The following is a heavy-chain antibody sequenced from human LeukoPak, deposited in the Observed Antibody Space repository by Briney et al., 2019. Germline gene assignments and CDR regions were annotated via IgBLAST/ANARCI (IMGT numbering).Heavy chain of an antibody. J-gene: IGHJ4*02. Sequence: GGSLRLSCAASGFTFTSYSMNWVRQAPGKGLEWVSTISGGGGSTYYADAVKGRFTISRDNSKNTLYLQVNSLRAEDTAVYYCAKGGKWDVTPFDYWGQGTLVTVSS. V-gene: IGHV3-23*01. D-gene: IGHD1-26*01. CDR3: AKGGKWDVTPFDY. CDR1: GFTFTSYS. CDR2: ISGGGGST.